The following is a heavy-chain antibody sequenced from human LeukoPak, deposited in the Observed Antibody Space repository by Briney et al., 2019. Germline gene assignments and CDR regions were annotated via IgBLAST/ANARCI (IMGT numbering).Heavy chain of an antibody. CDR3: AREVRGGPFDY. V-gene: IGHV3-48*01. J-gene: IGHJ4*02. Sequence: AGGSLRLSCAASGFTFRSYSMNWVRQAPGKGLEWVSYISSSSSTIYYADSVKGRFTISRDNAKNSLYLQMNSLRAEDTAVYYCAREVRGGPFDYWGQGTLVTVSS. CDR2: ISSSSSTI. CDR1: GFTFRSYS. D-gene: IGHD3-10*01.